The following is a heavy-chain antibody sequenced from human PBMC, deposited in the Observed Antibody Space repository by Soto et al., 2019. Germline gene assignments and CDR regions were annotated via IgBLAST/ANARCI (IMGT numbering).Heavy chain of an antibody. D-gene: IGHD6-19*01. Sequence: PGGSLRRSCAASGFTYSSYEMNLVRQAPGTVLEWVSYISSSGSTIYYADSVKGRFTISRDNAKNSLYLQMNSLRAEDTAVYYCARASSGWYTPLGQGYLDYWGQGTLVTVSS. CDR2: ISSSGSTI. CDR3: ARASSGWYTPLGQGYLDY. V-gene: IGHV3-48*03. J-gene: IGHJ4*02. CDR1: GFTYSSYE.